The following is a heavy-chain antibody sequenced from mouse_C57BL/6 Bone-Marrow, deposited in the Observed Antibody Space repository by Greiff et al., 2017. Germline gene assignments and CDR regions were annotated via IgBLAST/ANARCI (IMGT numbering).Heavy chain of an antibody. CDR1: GYTFTSYW. D-gene: IGHD3-2*02. J-gene: IGHJ3*01. CDR3: ARGDSTVFAY. V-gene: IGHV1-64*01. CDR2: IHPTSGST. Sequence: QVQLQQPGAELVKPGASVKLSCKASGYTFTSYWMHWVKQRPGQGLEWIGMIHPTSGSTNYNEKFKGKATLTVDKSSSTAYMQLSSLTSEDSAVXYSARGDSTVFAYWGQGTLVTVSA.